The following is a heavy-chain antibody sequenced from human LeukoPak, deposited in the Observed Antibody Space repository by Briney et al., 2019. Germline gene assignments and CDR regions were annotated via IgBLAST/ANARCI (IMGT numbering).Heavy chain of an antibody. CDR1: GFIFSDHY. V-gene: IGHV3-72*01. CDR3: ARVTTIFDYYYDY. Sequence: GGSLRLSCAASGFIFSDHYMDWVRQAPGKGPEWAGRSRNKAKSYTTEYAASVKGRFTISREDSKNSLYLQMNSLKTEDTAVYYCARVTTIFDYYYDYWGQGTLVTVSS. CDR2: SRNKAKSYTT. D-gene: IGHD4-11*01. J-gene: IGHJ4*02.